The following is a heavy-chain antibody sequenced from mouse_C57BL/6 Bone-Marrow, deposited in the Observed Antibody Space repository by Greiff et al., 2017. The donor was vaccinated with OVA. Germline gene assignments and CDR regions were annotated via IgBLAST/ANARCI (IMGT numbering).Heavy chain of an antibody. J-gene: IGHJ3*01. D-gene: IGHD1-1*01. CDR3: ARWGGYYGAY. Sequence: QVQLQQSGAELVKPGASVKLSCKASGYTFTSYWMHWVKQRPGQGLEWIGMIHPNSGSTNYNEKFKSKATLTVDKSSSTAYMQLSSLTSEDSAVYYCARWGGYYGAYWGQGTLVTVSA. V-gene: IGHV1-64*01. CDR1: GYTFTSYW. CDR2: IHPNSGST.